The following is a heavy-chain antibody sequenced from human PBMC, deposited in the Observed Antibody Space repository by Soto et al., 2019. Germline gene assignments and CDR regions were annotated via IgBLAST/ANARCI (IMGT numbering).Heavy chain of an antibody. Sequence: QVQLRESGPRLVKPSGTLSLTCAVSGSSITSSNWWTWVRQPPGKGLEWIGESYHSGSSNYNPSLKSRVTISVDKSKNQFFLKLTSVTAADTAVYYCARRYDYDSSGYYLGDWGQGTLVTVSS. CDR1: GSSITSSNW. CDR2: SYHSGSS. V-gene: IGHV4-4*02. D-gene: IGHD3-22*01. CDR3: ARRYDYDSSGYYLGD. J-gene: IGHJ4*02.